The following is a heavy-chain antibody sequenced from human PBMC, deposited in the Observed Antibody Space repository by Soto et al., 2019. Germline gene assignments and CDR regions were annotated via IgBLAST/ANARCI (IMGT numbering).Heavy chain of an antibody. D-gene: IGHD2-15*01. CDR2: IFYSGST. CDR3: ARHLTYCSAGSCYSDFPYYGMDV. V-gene: IGHV4-39*01. J-gene: IGHJ6*02. CDR1: GGSISSSSYY. Sequence: SETLSLTCTVSGGSISSSSYYWGWIRQPPGKGLERIGSIFYSGSTYYNPSLKNRVTISVDTSKNQFSLKLSSVTAADTAVYYCARHLTYCSAGSCYSDFPYYGMDVWGQGTTVTVSS.